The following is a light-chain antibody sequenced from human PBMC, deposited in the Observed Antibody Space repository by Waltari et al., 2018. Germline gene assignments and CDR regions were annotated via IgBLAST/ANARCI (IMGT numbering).Light chain of an antibody. V-gene: IGKV3-20*01. CDR3: QNHERLPAT. Sequence: VLTQSPGTLSLSPGETATLSCRASQSISKYLVWYQQRPGHAPRLLIYAASTRATGVPDRFSGSWYGTDFTLTISRLEPEDFAVYYCQNHERLPATFGQGTKVESK. J-gene: IGKJ1*01. CDR1: QSISKY. CDR2: AAS.